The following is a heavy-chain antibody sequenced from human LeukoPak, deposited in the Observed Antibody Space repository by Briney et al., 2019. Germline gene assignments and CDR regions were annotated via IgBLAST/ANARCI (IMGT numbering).Heavy chain of an antibody. Sequence: SETLSLTCTVSGDFISSGGFYWNWIRQPPGKGLEWIGYIYYSGSTNYNPSLESRVTISVDTSKNQFSLKLTSVTAADTAVYYCARERYSNSWFIDYWGQGTLVTVSS. V-gene: IGHV4-61*08. CDR2: IYYSGST. J-gene: IGHJ4*02. CDR1: GDFISSGGFY. CDR3: ARERYSNSWFIDY. D-gene: IGHD6-13*01.